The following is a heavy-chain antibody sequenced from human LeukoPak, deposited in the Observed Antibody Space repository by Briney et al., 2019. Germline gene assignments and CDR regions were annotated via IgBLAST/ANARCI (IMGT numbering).Heavy chain of an antibody. CDR3: ARGQQDYGSGSYYPMDDP. Sequence: ASVKVSCKASGYTFTSYDINWVRQATGQGLEWMGWMNPNSGNTGYAQKFQGRVTMTRNTSISTAYMELSSLRSEDTAVYYCARGQQDYGSGSYYPMDDPWGQGTLVTVSS. J-gene: IGHJ5*02. CDR2: MNPNSGNT. V-gene: IGHV1-8*01. CDR1: GYTFTSYD. D-gene: IGHD3-10*01.